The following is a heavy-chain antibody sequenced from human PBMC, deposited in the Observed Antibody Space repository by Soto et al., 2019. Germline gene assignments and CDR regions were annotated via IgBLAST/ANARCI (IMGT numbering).Heavy chain of an antibody. Sequence: PXGSLRLCCAASGFTFNTYDMTWVRQAPGKGLEWVSGIDASGAHTYYADSVKGRFTISRDNSKNTLYLQMTSLRAEDTAMYYCARNTYFDSWGLGTLVTVPS. CDR3: ARNTYFDS. J-gene: IGHJ4*02. V-gene: IGHV3-23*01. CDR2: IDASGAHT. CDR1: GFTFNTYD.